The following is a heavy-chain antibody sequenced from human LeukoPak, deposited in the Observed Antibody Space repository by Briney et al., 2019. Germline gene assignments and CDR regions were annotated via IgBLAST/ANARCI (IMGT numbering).Heavy chain of an antibody. Sequence: GGSLRLSCVASGFTFDTYGLHWVRQAPGKGLQWVAVISDDGGDKSYADSVKGRFTISRDNSKKTVYLQMNSLKVQDTAVYYCAREEYGSYGSGSPNYWGQGTLVTVSS. CDR2: ISDDGGDK. D-gene: IGHD3-10*01. V-gene: IGHV3-30*03. CDR1: GFTFDTYG. J-gene: IGHJ4*02. CDR3: AREEYGSYGSGSPNY.